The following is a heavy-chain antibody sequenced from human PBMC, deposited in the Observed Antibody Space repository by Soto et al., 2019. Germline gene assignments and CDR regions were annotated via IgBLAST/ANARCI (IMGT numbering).Heavy chain of an antibody. J-gene: IGHJ4*02. CDR1: GDSVSSSSYY. CDR2: IYYSGST. CDR3: ARPAYYDFWSGSAG. V-gene: IGHV4-39*01. Sequence: PSETLSLTCTVSGDSVSSSSYYWDWIRQPPGKGLEWIASIYYSGSTYYKPSLKSRVTISVDTSKNQFSLRLSSVTAADTAVYYCARPAYYDFWSGSAGWGQGTLVTVSS. D-gene: IGHD3-3*01.